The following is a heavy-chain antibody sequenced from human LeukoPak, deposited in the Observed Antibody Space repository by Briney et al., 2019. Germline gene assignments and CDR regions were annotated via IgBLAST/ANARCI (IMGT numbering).Heavy chain of an antibody. CDR3: ASSEGNWGTLDV. V-gene: IGHV4-39*07. CDR1: GGSINSTSDY. Sequence: SETLSLTCFVSGGSINSTSDYWGWIRQPPGKGLEWIGSICFTGRTYYNPSLQSRVTISVDTSKNQFSLKLSSVTAADTAVYYCASSEGNWGTLDVWGKGTTVTVSS. D-gene: IGHD7-27*01. CDR2: ICFTGRT. J-gene: IGHJ6*04.